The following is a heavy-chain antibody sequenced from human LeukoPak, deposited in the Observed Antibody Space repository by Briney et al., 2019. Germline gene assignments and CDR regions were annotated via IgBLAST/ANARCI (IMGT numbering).Heavy chain of an antibody. D-gene: IGHD3-10*01. Sequence: GASVKVSCKASGYTFTSYGIIWVRPAPGQGLEWMGWISAYNGNTNYAQKLQGRVTMTTDTSTSTAYMELRSLRSDDTAVYYCAREISFTMVRGVIEGNWFDPWGQGTLVTVSS. J-gene: IGHJ5*02. CDR2: ISAYNGNT. CDR1: GYTFTSYG. CDR3: AREISFTMVRGVIEGNWFDP. V-gene: IGHV1-18*01.